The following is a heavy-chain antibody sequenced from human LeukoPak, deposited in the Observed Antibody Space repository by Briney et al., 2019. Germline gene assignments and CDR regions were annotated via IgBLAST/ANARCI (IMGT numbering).Heavy chain of an antibody. J-gene: IGHJ4*03. CDR3: ARAGYSITWYVPAPRYFDY. D-gene: IGHD6-13*01. CDR2: ISAYNGNT. Sequence: ASVKVSCKASGYTFTTYGISWVRQAPGQGLEWMGWISAYNGNTNYAQRLQGRVTMTTDTSTSTAYMELRSLRSDDTAVYYCARAGYSITWYVPAPRYFDYWGQGTLVTVSS. V-gene: IGHV1-18*01. CDR1: GYTFTTYG.